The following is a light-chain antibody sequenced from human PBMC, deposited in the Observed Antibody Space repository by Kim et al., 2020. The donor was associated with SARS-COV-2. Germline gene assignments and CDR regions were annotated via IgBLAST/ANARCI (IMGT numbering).Light chain of an antibody. CDR1: QSVNSY. Sequence: EIVMTQSPATLSVSPGERATLSCRASQSVNSYLAWYQQKPGQAPRLLIYGASTRATGIPARFSGSGSGTEFTLTISSLQPEDFAVYFCQPDSDGPPGDTFGQGTKLEI. V-gene: IGKV3-15*01. CDR2: GAS. CDR3: QPDSDGPPGDT. J-gene: IGKJ2*01.